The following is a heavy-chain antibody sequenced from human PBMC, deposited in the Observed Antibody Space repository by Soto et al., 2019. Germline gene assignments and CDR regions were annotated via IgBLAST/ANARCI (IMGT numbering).Heavy chain of an antibody. D-gene: IGHD3-16*01. Sequence: QVQLVQSGAEVKTPGASVKVSCKASGYRFTGYYMHWGRQAPGQGLEWMGWINPNSGATDYAQKFEGRVTMTTDTSIRKSYMELTSLTSDDTAVYYCARVGAGDGGWFDPWGQGTLVTVSS. J-gene: IGHJ5*02. V-gene: IGHV1-2*02. CDR1: GYRFTGYY. CDR3: ARVGAGDGGWFDP. CDR2: INPNSGAT.